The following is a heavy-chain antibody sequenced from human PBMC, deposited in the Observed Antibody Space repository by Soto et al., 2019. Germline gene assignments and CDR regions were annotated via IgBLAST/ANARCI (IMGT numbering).Heavy chain of an antibody. V-gene: IGHV1-3*01. CDR1: GYTFTIYA. CDR2: INAGNGNT. D-gene: IGHD2-21*01. CDR3: ARDCTYCGGDTGLDAFDI. J-gene: IGHJ3*02. Sequence: QVQLVQSGAEVKKPGASVKVSCKASGYTFTIYAIHWVRQAPGQRLEWMGWINAGNGNTKYSQKFQGRVTITRDTSARTAYMELSSVRSEATAVYYCARDCTYCGGDTGLDAFDIWCQGTMVTVSS.